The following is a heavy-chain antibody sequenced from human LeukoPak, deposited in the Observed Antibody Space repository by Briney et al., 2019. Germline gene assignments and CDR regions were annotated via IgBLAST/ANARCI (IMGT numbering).Heavy chain of an antibody. D-gene: IGHD2-15*01. CDR1: GGSISSGDSY. CDR2: IFHRGST. V-gene: IGHV4-30-4*01. Sequence: SETLSLTCTVSGGSISSGDSYWSWIRQPRGKGLEWIGYIFHRGSTFYNPSLKSRITMSVDTSKNQFSLKLSSVTAADTALYDCARGELLYHYCGQGALVTVSS. J-gene: IGHJ4*02. CDR3: ARGELLYHY.